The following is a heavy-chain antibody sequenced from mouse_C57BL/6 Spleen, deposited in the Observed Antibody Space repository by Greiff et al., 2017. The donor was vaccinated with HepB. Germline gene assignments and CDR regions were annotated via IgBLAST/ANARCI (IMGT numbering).Heavy chain of an antibody. CDR1: GFSFNTYA. J-gene: IGHJ4*01. CDR3: VGGYYSHYYAMDY. Sequence: EVPVVESGGGLVQPKGSLKLSCAASGFSFNTYAMNWVRQAPGKCLEWVACIRSKRNNYATYYADSVKDRFYISRDDSESMLYLQMNNLKTEDTAMYYCVGGYYSHYYAMDYWGQGTSVTVSS. D-gene: IGHD2-3*01. V-gene: IGHV10-1*01. CDR2: IRSKRNNYAT.